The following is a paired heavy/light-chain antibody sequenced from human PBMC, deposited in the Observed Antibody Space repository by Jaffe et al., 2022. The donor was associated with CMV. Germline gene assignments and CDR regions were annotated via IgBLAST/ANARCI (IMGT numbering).Heavy chain of an antibody. V-gene: IGHV1-8*01. D-gene: IGHD6-19*01. CDR1: GYTFTSYD. J-gene: IGHJ6*02. CDR3: ARVVSGYSSGWYEFLGLGYYYGMDV. CDR2: MNPNSGNT. Sequence: QVQLVQSGAEVKKPGASVKVSCKASGYTFTSYDINWVRQATGQGLEWMGWMNPNSGNTGYAQKFQGRVTMTRNTSISTAYMELSSLRSEDTAVYYCARVVSGYSSGWYEFLGLGYYYGMDVWGQGTTVTVSS.
Light chain of an antibody. CDR3: QSYDSSSWV. CDR1: SGSIASNY. V-gene: IGLV6-57*04. Sequence: NFMLTQPHSVSESPGKTVTISCTRSSGSIASNYVQWYQQRPGSAPTTVIYEDNQRPSGVPDRFSGSIDSSSNSASLTISGLKTEDEADYYCQSYDSSSWVFGGGTKLTVL. J-gene: IGLJ3*02. CDR2: EDN.